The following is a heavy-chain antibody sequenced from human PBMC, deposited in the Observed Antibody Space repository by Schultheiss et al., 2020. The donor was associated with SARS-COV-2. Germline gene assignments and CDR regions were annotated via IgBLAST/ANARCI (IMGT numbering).Heavy chain of an antibody. CDR2: INHSGRT. J-gene: IGHJ4*02. D-gene: IGHD2-15*01. V-gene: IGHV4-34*01. CDR1: GGSFSGYY. CDR3: ARDVRCSGGSCLSGLDY. Sequence: SETLSLTCAVYGGSFSGYYWSWIRQPPGKGLEWIGEINHSGRTTYNPSLKSRVTISVDTSKNQFSLKLSSVTAADTAVYYCARDVRCSGGSCLSGLDYWGQGTLVTVSS.